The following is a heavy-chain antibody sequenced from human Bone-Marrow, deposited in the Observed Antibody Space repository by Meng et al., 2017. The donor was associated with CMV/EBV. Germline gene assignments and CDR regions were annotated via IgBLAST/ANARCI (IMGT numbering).Heavy chain of an antibody. CDR2: ISSSSSTI. D-gene: IGHD1-14*01. CDR1: GFTFSSYS. Sequence: GGSLRLSCAASGFTFSSYSMNWVRQAPGKGLEWVSYISSSSSTIYYADSVKGRFTISRDNAKNSLYLQMNSLRAEDTAVYYCARTGGPRDDYYYYGMDVWGQGTTVTVSS. V-gene: IGHV3-48*04. CDR3: ARTGGPRDDYYYYGMDV. J-gene: IGHJ6*02.